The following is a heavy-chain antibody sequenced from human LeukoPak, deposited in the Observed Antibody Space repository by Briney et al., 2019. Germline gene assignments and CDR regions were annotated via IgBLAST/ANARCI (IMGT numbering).Heavy chain of an antibody. D-gene: IGHD1-1*01. CDR1: GFTFSSYW. CDR3: AKGLDRESRLDS. CDR2: INSDGSST. V-gene: IGHV3-74*01. J-gene: IGHJ4*02. Sequence: GGSLRLSCAASGFTFSSYWMHWVRQAPGKGLVWVSRINSDGSSTSYADSVKGRFTISRDNAKNTLYLQMNSLRAEDTALYYCAKGLDRESRLDSWGQGTLVTVSS.